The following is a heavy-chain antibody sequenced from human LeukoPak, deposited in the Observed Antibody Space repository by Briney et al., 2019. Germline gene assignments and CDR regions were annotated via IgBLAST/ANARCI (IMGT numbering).Heavy chain of an antibody. V-gene: IGHV3-23*01. D-gene: IGHD6-13*01. Sequence: PGRSLRLSCAASGFTFSSYAMSWVRQAPGKGLEWVSGISGSGGSTYYADSVKGRFTISRDNSKNTLYVQMNSLRAEDTAVYYCAKSWEQQLVGFDYWGQGTLVTVSS. CDR3: AKSWEQQLVGFDY. J-gene: IGHJ4*02. CDR1: GFTFSSYA. CDR2: ISGSGGST.